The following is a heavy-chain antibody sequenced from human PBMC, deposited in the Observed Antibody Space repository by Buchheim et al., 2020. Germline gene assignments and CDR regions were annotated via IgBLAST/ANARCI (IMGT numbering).Heavy chain of an antibody. CDR3: ARDRALRYYYYGMDV. D-gene: IGHD5/OR15-5a*01. CDR2: INPNSGGT. CDR1: GYTFTGYY. J-gene: IGHJ6*02. Sequence: QVQLVQSGAEVKKPGASVKVSCKASGYTFTGYYMHWVRQAPGQGLEWMGWINPNSGGTNYAQKFQGWVTMNRDTTMSTAYMELSRLRSDDTAMYYCARDRALRYYYYGMDVWGQGTT. V-gene: IGHV1-2*04.